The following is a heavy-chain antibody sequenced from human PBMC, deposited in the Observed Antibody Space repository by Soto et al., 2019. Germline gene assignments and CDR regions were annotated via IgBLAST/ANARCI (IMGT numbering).Heavy chain of an antibody. D-gene: IGHD2-2*01. V-gene: IGHV4-59*01. CDR1: GGSISSYY. J-gene: IGHJ5*02. Sequence: PSETLSLTCTVSGGSISSYYWSWIRQPPGKGLECIGYIYYSGSTNYNPSLKSRVTISVDTSKNQFSLKLSSVTAADTAVYYCARGNLIGYCSSTSCPPAWFDPWGQGALVTVSS. CDR3: ARGNLIGYCSSTSCPPAWFDP. CDR2: IYYSGST.